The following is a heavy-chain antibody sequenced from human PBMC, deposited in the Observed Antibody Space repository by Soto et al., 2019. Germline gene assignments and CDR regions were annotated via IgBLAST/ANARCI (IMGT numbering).Heavy chain of an antibody. V-gene: IGHV3-23*01. CDR3: AKGSRALDGSGSV. CDR2: IDGSGTT. D-gene: IGHD3-10*01. Sequence: EGSLRLSCSASGFTFSSYAMTWVRQTPGKGLEWVSNIDGSGTTYYSAAVKDRLTISTDNSKNTLFLHMNSPSAADPDVYYCAKGSRALDGSGSVWGQGTTVTVAS. J-gene: IGHJ4*02. CDR1: GFTFSSYA.